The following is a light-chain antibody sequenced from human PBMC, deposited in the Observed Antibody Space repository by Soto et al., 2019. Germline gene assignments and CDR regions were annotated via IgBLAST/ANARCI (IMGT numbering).Light chain of an antibody. V-gene: IGKV2-40*01. CDR3: MQRKDFPYT. CDR1: QSLLDSDDGNTY. CDR2: TVS. J-gene: IGKJ2*01. Sequence: DIVMTQTPLSLPVTPGEPASISCRSSQSLLDSDDGNTYLDWYLQKPGQSPQLLIYTVSYRASGVPERFSGSGSGTAFTLKISRVEAEDVGVYYCMQRKDFPYTFGQGTKVDIK.